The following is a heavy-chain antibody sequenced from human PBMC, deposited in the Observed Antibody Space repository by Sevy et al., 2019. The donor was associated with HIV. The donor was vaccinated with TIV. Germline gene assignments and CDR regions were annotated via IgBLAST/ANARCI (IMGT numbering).Heavy chain of an antibody. D-gene: IGHD6-19*01. CDR2: IKQDGSEK. J-gene: IGHJ4*02. Sequence: GESLKISCAASGFTFSSYWMSWVRQAPGKGLEWVANIKQDGSEKYYVDSVKGRFTISRDNAKNSLYLQMNSLRVEDTAVYYCARAGRIAVAGIDYWGQGTLVTVSS. V-gene: IGHV3-7*03. CDR3: ARAGRIAVAGIDY. CDR1: GFTFSSYW.